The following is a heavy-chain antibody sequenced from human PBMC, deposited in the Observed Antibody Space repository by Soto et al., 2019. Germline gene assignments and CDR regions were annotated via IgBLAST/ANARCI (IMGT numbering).Heavy chain of an antibody. Sequence: EVQLVESGGGVVRPGGSLRLSCAASGFTFDDYAMSWVRQAPGKGLEWVAGINWNGRSTTYADSLKGRFTISRDNAKNSLHLKINSLRAEDTALYFCARCSSTSCYIMAYFDYWGQGTLVTVSS. J-gene: IGHJ4*02. V-gene: IGHV3-20*04. CDR2: INWNGRST. CDR3: ARCSSTSCYIMAYFDY. CDR1: GFTFDDYA. D-gene: IGHD2-2*02.